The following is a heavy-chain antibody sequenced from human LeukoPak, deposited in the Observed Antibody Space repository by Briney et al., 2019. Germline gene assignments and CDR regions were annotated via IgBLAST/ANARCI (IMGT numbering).Heavy chain of an antibody. CDR1: GFTFSSYW. D-gene: IGHD3-22*01. CDR2: IKQDGSEK. V-gene: IGHV3-7*01. CDR3: AKSVPDYYDGSGHTLGYFDY. Sequence: GGSLRLSCAASGFTFSSYWMSWVRQAPGKGLEWVANIKQDGSEKYYVDSVKGRFTISRDNTKNTLYLQMNSLRAEDTAVYYCAKSVPDYYDGSGHTLGYFDYWGQGTLVTVSS. J-gene: IGHJ4*02.